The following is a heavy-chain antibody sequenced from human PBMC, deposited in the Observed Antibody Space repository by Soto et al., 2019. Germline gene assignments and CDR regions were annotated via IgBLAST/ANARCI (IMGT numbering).Heavy chain of an antibody. CDR1: GYTFTSYY. D-gene: IGHD3-3*01. V-gene: IGHV1-46*03. CDR3: ARDGVTIFGVVIVPYYYMDV. J-gene: IGHJ6*03. Sequence: VSVKVSCKASGYTFTSYYMHWVRQAPGQGLEWMGIINPSGGSTSYAQKFQGRVTMTRDTSTSTVYMELSSLRSEDTAVYYCARDGVTIFGVVIVPYYYMDVWGKGTTVTVSS. CDR2: INPSGGST.